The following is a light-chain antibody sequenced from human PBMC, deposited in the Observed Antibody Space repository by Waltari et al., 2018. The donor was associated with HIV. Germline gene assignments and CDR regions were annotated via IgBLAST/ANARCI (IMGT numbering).Light chain of an antibody. CDR1: ISDVGAYTL. Sequence: QSALTQSASVSGSPGQSITISCTGTISDVGAYTLVSWYQQHPGEVPKLLIYEVTKRPSGVSTRFSGSKSGNTASLTISGLQAEDEADYFCCSYAGSGLVFGGGTKLTVL. J-gene: IGLJ3*02. CDR2: EVT. CDR3: CSYAGSGLV. V-gene: IGLV2-23*02.